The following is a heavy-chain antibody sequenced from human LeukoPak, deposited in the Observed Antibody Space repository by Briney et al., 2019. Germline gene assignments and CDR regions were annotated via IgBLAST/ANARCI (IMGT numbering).Heavy chain of an antibody. CDR2: INHSGST. J-gene: IGHJ6*03. V-gene: IGHV4-34*01. D-gene: IGHD3-16*02. CDR3: ARDGEESRWLSAGGYYYYYMDV. CDR1: GGSFSGFY. Sequence: SETLSLTCAVYGGSFSGFYWSWIRQPPGKGLEWIGEINHSGSTNYNPSLKSRVTISVDTSKNQFSLKLSSVTAADTAVYYCARDGEESRWLSAGGYYYYYMDVWGKGTTVTVSS.